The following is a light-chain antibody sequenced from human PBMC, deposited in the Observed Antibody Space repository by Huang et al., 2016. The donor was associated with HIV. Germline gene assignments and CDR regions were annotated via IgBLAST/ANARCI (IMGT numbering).Light chain of an antibody. CDR1: QNITNNY. CDR2: GAS. J-gene: IGKJ4*01. CDR3: QQYLSSPLT. Sequence: DIVLTQSPGTLSLSPRARAALSCRASQNITNNYLAWYQQRSGQAPRLLIYGASNRAMGIPDRFSGSGSGTDFTLIINRREPQDSAVYYCQQYLSSPLTFGEGPTWRSN. V-gene: IGKV3-20*01.